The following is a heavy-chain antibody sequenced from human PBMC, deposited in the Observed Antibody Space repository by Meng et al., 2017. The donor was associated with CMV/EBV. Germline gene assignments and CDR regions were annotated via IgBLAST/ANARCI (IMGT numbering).Heavy chain of an antibody. CDR1: GGTFISYA. CDR2: IIPIFGTA. V-gene: IGHV1-69*05. Sequence: SVKVSCKASGGTFISYAISWVRQAPGQGLEWMGGIIPIFGTANYAQKFQGRVTITTDESTSTAYMELSSLRSEDTAVYYCARGALIVVVPASVIGALDYWGQGTLVTVSS. D-gene: IGHD2-2*01. J-gene: IGHJ4*02. CDR3: ARGALIVVVPASVIGALDY.